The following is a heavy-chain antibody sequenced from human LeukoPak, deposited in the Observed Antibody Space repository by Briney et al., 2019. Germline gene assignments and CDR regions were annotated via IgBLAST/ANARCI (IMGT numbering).Heavy chain of an antibody. V-gene: IGHV4-34*01. Sequence: PSETLSLTCALYGGSFSGYYWSWIRQPPGKGLEWIGEINHSGSTNYNPSLKSRVTISVDTSKNQLSLKLSSVTAADTAVYYCATLGYPLDYWGQGTLVTAST. J-gene: IGHJ4*02. CDR1: GGSFSGYY. CDR3: ATLGYPLDY. CDR2: INHSGST. D-gene: IGHD2-15*01.